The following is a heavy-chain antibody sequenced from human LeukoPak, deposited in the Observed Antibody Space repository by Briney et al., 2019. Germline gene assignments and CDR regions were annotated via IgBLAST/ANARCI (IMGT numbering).Heavy chain of an antibody. Sequence: SSETLSLTCTVSGGSISSYYWSWIRQPAGKGLEWIGRIYNSGNTNYNPSLKSRVTMSVDTSKNQFSLKLSSVTAADTAVYYCARSKYSSGPSPFDYWGQGTLVTVSS. D-gene: IGHD6-19*01. CDR2: IYNSGNT. V-gene: IGHV4-4*07. CDR3: ARSKYSSGPSPFDY. J-gene: IGHJ4*02. CDR1: GGSISSYY.